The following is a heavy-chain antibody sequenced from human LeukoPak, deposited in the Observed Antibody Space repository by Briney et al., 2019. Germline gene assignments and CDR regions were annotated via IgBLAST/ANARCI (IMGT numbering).Heavy chain of an antibody. V-gene: IGHV4-39*07. J-gene: IGHJ5*02. CDR2: IYYSGST. CDR1: GGSISSSSYY. CDR3: ARERVAAAGFNWFDP. Sequence: SETLSLTCSVSGGSISSSSYYWGWIRQPPGKGLEWIGNIYYSGSTYYNPSLKSRVTISVDTSKNQFSLKLSSVTAADTAVYYCARERVAAAGFNWFDPWGQGTLVTVSS. D-gene: IGHD6-13*01.